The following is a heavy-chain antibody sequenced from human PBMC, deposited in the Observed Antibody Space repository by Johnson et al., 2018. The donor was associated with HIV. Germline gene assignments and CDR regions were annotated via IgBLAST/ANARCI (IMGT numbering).Heavy chain of an antibody. CDR2: ISWNSGSI. D-gene: IGHD1-26*01. V-gene: IGHV3-9*01. CDR3: AKDLDRAFIVGAPGI. CDR1: GFTFDDYA. J-gene: IGHJ3*02. Sequence: VQLVESGGGLVQPGRSLRLSCAASGFTFDDYAMNWVRQAPGKGLEWVSGISWNSGSIGYADSVKGRFTISRDNAKNSLYLQMNSLRAEDTAVYYCAKDLDRAFIVGAPGIWGQGTMVTVSS.